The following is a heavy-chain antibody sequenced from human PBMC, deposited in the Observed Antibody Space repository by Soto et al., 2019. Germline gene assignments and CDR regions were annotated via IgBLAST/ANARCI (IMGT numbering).Heavy chain of an antibody. J-gene: IGHJ4*02. V-gene: IGHV1-3*01. CDR1: GYTFSSHA. D-gene: IGHD3-3*01. CDR2: INAGNGNT. CDR3: ARDGARITVFGVVYYVDY. Sequence: ASVKVSCKASGYTFSSHAMHWVRQAPGQRLEWMGWINAGNGNTKYSQKFQGRVAITRDTSASTAYMELSSLRSEDTAVYYCARDGARITVFGVVYYVDYCGQ.